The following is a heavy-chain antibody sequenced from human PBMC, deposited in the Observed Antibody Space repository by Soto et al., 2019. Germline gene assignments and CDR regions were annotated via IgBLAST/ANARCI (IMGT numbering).Heavy chain of an antibody. J-gene: IGHJ6*02. CDR3: ARGGDYGDYGYYYYGMDV. CDR2: MNPNSGNT. CDR1: GYTFTSYD. D-gene: IGHD4-17*01. V-gene: IGHV1-8*01. Sequence: ASVKVSCKASGYTFTSYDINWVRQATGQGLEWMGWMNPNSGNTGYAQKFQGRVTMTRNTSISTAYMELSSLRSEDTAVCYCARGGDYGDYGYYYYGMDVWGQGTTVTVSS.